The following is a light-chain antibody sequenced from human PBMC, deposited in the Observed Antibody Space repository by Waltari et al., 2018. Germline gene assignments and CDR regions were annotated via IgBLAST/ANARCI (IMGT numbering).Light chain of an antibody. V-gene: IGKV2-28*01. CDR1: QSLLHSNGNNY. CDR2: LGS. J-gene: IGKJ1*01. Sequence: DIVMTQFPVSLPVPPGEPASISCRSSQSLLHSNGNNYLDWYLQKPGQSRQLLIYLGSNRGTGVPDRFSGSGSGTDFKLKISRVEAEDVGVYYCMQSLQALWTFGPGTKVEFK. CDR3: MQSLQALWT.